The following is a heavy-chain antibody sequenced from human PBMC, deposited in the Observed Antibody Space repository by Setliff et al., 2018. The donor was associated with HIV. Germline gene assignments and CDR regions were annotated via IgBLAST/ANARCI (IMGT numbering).Heavy chain of an antibody. CDR1: GGSINNYY. J-gene: IGHJ4*02. V-gene: IGHV4-59*08. CDR2: IYYSGST. CDR3: ARHKSQPYYFDY. Sequence: LSLTCTVSGGSINNYYWSWIRQPPGKGLEWTGYIYYSGSTNYNPSLKSRVTISVDTSKNQFSLKLSSVTAADTAVYYCARHKSQPYYFDYWGQGTLVTVSS.